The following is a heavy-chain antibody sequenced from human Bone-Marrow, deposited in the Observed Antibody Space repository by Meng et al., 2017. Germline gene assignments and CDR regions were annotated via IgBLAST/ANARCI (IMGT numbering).Heavy chain of an antibody. CDR2: ISGGST. CDR1: GFTVSSNE. J-gene: IGHJ4*02. D-gene: IGHD2-2*01. CDR3: ARRTLTLGQYYFDY. Sequence: GGSLRLSCAASGFTVSSNEMSWVRQAPGKGLEWVSSISGGSTYYADSRKGRFTISRDNSKNTLHLQMNSLRAEDTAVYYCARRTLTLGQYYFDYWGQGTLVTVSS. V-gene: IGHV3-38-3*01.